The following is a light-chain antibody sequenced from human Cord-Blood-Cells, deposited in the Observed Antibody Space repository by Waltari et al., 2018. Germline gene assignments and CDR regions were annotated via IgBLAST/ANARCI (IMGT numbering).Light chain of an antibody. J-gene: IGKJ2*03. CDR2: AAS. CDR3: QQSYSTPYS. CDR1: QSISSY. V-gene: IGKV1-39*01. Sequence: DIQMTQSPSSLSASVGDRVPLTCRASQSISSYLNWYQQKPGKATKLLIYAASSLQSGVPSRFSGSGSGTDFTLTISSLQPEDFATYYCQQSYSTPYSFGQGTKLEIK.